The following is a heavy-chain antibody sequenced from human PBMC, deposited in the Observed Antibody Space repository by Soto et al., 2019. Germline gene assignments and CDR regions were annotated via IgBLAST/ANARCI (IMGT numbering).Heavy chain of an antibody. J-gene: IGHJ4*02. V-gene: IGHV3-23*01. CDR1: GFTFSSYA. D-gene: IGHD3-3*01. Sequence: EVQLLESGGGLVQPGGSLRLSCAASGFTFSSYAMRWVRQAPGKGLEWVSAISGSGDSTYYADSVKGRFTISRDNSKNTLYLQMNSLRAEDTAVYCCARRGSWSYCDYWGEGTLVIVSS. CDR2: ISGSGDST. CDR3: ARRGSWSYCDY.